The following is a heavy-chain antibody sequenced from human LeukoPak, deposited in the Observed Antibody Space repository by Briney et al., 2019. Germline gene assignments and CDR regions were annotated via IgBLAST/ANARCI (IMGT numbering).Heavy chain of an antibody. CDR2: IDSRSNKI. CDR3: VRDSNVNDASDI. CDR1: GFTFSSYE. Sequence: GGSLRLSCAASGFTFSSYEMIWVRQAPGKGLEWVAYIDSRSNKIYYADYVKGRFTISRDNARNSLYLQMNGLRVEDTALYYCVRDSNVNDASDIWGQGTMVTVSS. D-gene: IGHD2/OR15-2a*01. V-gene: IGHV3-48*03. J-gene: IGHJ3*02.